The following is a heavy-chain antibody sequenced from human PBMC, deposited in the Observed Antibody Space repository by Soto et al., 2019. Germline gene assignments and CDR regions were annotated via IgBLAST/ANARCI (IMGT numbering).Heavy chain of an antibody. Sequence: GGSLRLSCAASGFTFSSYGMHWVRQAPGKGLEWVAVIWYDGSNKYYADSVKGRFTISRDNSKNTLYLQMNSLRAEDTAVYYCARDGPEPYGDHYGQAIDYWGQGTLVTVSS. V-gene: IGHV3-33*01. J-gene: IGHJ4*02. CDR3: ARDGPEPYGDHYGQAIDY. CDR2: IWYDGSNK. D-gene: IGHD4-17*01. CDR1: GFTFSSYG.